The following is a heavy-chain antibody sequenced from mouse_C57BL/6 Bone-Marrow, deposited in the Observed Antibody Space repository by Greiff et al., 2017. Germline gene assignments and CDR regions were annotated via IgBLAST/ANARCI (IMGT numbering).Heavy chain of an antibody. J-gene: IGHJ2*01. Sequence: VQLVESGAELVRPGASVKLSCKASGYTFTDYYINWVKQRPGQGLEWIARIFPGSGSTNYNEKFKGKATLTAEKSSSTAYMQLSSLTSEDSAVSFCARGDYYCLFDYWGQGTTLTVSS. CDR2: IFPGSGST. CDR3: ARGDYYCLFDY. D-gene: IGHD1-1*01. CDR1: GYTFTDYY. V-gene: IGHV1-76*01.